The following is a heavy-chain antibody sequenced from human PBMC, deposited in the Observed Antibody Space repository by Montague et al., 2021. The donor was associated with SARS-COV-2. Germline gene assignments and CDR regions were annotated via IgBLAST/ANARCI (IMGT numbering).Heavy chain of an antibody. CDR1: GDSITNHY. D-gene: IGHD3-10*01. CDR2: MHFTGKT. CDR3: ARDRFDFGAGRQGTIDF. V-gene: IGHV4-4*07. Sequence: SETLSLTCSVSGDSITNHYWSWIRQSAGKGLEWIGRMHFTGKTNFSPFFSSRLTMSADTSKNQFSLKLTSVTAADTAIYFCARDRFDFGAGRQGTIDFWGQGTLVTVSS. J-gene: IGHJ4*02.